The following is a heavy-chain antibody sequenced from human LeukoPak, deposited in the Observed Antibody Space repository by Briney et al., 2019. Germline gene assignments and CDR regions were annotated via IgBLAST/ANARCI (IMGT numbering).Heavy chain of an antibody. CDR2: ISGSGGST. D-gene: IGHD1-26*01. CDR1: GFTFSSFD. V-gene: IGHV3-23*01. CDR3: ARSGGSLFDY. Sequence: PGGSLRLSCAASGFTFSSFDMSWVRQAPGEGLEWVSAISGSGGSTYNADSVKGRFTISRDNSKNTMYLQMNSLRAEDTAVYYCARSGGSLFDYWGQGTLVTVSS. J-gene: IGHJ4*02.